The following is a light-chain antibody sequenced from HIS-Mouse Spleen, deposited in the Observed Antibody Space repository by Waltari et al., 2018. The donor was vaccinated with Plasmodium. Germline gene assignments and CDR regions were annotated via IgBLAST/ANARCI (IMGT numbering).Light chain of an antibody. V-gene: IGLV3-27*01. CDR2: KDS. J-gene: IGLJ3*02. Sequence: SYELTQPSSVSGSPGQTARITCSGDVLAKKYARWFQQKPGQAPVLVIYKDSERPSGIPERFSGSSAGTTVTLTIRGAQVEDEADYYCYSAADNNRVFGGGTKLTVL. CDR1: VLAKKY. CDR3: YSAADNNRV.